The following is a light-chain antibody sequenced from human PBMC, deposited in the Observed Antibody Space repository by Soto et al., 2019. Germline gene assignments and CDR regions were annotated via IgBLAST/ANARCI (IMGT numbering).Light chain of an antibody. CDR2: YDS. Sequence: SYELTQPPSVSVAPGKTDRITCGGNNIGSKSVHWYQQKPGQAPVLVIYYDSDRPSGIPERFSGSNSGNTATLTISRVEAGDEADYYCQVWDSSSDHKVFGGGTKVTVL. CDR1: NIGSKS. V-gene: IGLV3-21*04. CDR3: QVWDSSSDHKV. J-gene: IGLJ2*01.